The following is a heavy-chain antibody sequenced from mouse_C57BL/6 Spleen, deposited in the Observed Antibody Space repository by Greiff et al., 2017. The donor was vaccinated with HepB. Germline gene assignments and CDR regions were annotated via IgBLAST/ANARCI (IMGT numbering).Heavy chain of an antibody. CDR1: GYTFTDYD. D-gene: IGHD3-3*01. CDR2: IDPETGGT. Sequence: VQLQESGAELVRPGASVTLSCKASGYTFTDYDMHWVKQTPVHGLEWIGAIDPETGGTAYNQKFKGKAILTADKFSSTAYMELRSLTSEDSAVYYCTRRGLGRYFDYWGQGTTLTVSS. J-gene: IGHJ2*01. CDR3: TRRGLGRYFDY. V-gene: IGHV1-15*01.